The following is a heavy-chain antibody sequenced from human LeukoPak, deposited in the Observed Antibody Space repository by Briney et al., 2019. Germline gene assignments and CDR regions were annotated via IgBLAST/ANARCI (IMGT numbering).Heavy chain of an antibody. V-gene: IGHV1-18*01. CDR1: GYTFTSYG. Sequence: ASVKVSCKASGYTFTSYGISWVRQAPRQGLEWMGWISAYNGNTNYAQKLQGRVTMTTDTSTSTAYMELRSLRSDDTAVYYCARDPRATTSDYYYGMDVWGQGTTVTVSS. CDR2: ISAYNGNT. D-gene: IGHD2-2*01. CDR3: ARDPRATTSDYYYGMDV. J-gene: IGHJ6*02.